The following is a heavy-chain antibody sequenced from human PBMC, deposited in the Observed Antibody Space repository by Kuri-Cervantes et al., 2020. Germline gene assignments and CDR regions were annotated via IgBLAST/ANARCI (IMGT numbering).Heavy chain of an antibody. Sequence: GESLKISCAASGFTFSSYWMHWVRQAPGKGLVWVSRINSDGSSTSYADSVKGRFTISRDNAKNTLYLQINRLRPEDTAIYYCARDSGIFLAPLDYFDYWGQGTLVTVSS. J-gene: IGHJ4*02. CDR1: GFTFSSYW. CDR3: ARDSGIFLAPLDYFDY. D-gene: IGHD2-15*01. CDR2: INSDGSST. V-gene: IGHV3-74*01.